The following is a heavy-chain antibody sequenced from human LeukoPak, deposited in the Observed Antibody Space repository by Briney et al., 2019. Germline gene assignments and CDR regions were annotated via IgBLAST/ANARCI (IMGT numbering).Heavy chain of an antibody. D-gene: IGHD3-16*01. CDR1: GFSFGDFA. V-gene: IGHV3-49*04. Sequence: GGSLRLSCTGSGFSFGDFALSWVRQAPGKGLEWVGFIRSQSYGEMTYYAASVKGRFSLSRDNSKSIAYLRMSSLKTEDTAGYXXSXXXEDLTGXXXXXXXGQGXLVSXXS. CDR2: IRSQSYGEMT. CDR3: SXXXEDLTGXXXXXX. J-gene: IGHJ4*02.